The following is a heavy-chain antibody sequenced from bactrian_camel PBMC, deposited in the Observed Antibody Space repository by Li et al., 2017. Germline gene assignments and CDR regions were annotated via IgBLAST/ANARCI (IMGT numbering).Heavy chain of an antibody. V-gene: IGHV3S1*01. Sequence: HVQLVESGGGLVQPGGSLRLSCAASGFAFQYYQMYWVRQAPGKGLEWVSAIVSGGGSIYYTDSVKGRFTISRDYVKNTLYLQMNSLKPEDTAMYYCALDGLVGGSGGRYCQRVFADVDFSYRGKGTQVTVS. CDR2: IVSGGGSI. CDR3: ALDGLVGGSGGRYCQRVFADVDFSY. CDR1: GFAFQYYQ. D-gene: IGHD2*01. J-gene: IGHJ6*01.